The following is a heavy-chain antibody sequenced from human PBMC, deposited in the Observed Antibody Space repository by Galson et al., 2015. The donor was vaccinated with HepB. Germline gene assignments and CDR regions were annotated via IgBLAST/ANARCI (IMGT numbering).Heavy chain of an antibody. Sequence: SVKVSCKASGGTFSSYTISWVRQAPGQGLEWMGRIIPILGIANYAQKFQGRVTITADKSTSTAYMELSSLRSEDTAVYYCAKLCSGGSCYPINWGRGTLVTVSS. V-gene: IGHV1-69*02. CDR1: GGTFSSYT. CDR3: AKLCSGGSCYPIN. J-gene: IGHJ2*01. D-gene: IGHD2-15*01. CDR2: IIPILGIA.